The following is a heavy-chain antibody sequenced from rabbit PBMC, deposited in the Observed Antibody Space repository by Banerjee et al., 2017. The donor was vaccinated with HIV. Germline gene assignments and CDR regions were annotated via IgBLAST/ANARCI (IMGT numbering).Heavy chain of an antibody. J-gene: IGHJ4*01. V-gene: IGHV1S40*01. CDR2: IYAGTSGTT. CDR3: ARSTYASSSGYSRAFNL. Sequence: QSLEESGGDLVKPGASLTLTCTASGFSFSSSYYMCWVRQAPGKGLEWIACIYAGTSGTTYYASWAKGRFTLSKTSSTSVTLQMTSLTAADTATYFCARSTYASSSGYSRAFNLWGQGTLVTVS. CDR1: GFSFSSSYY. D-gene: IGHD1-1*01.